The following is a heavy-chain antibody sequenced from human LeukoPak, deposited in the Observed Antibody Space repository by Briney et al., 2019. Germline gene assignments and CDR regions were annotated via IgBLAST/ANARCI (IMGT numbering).Heavy chain of an antibody. CDR2: ISTSDGTT. CDR1: GFMFRSFA. D-gene: IGHD6-13*01. J-gene: IGHJ4*02. CDR3: ARDLQQQAY. Sequence: GGSLRLSCAASGFMFRSFAMNWVRQAPGKGLEWVSTISTSDGTTYYADSVKGRFTISRDNAKNSLFLQMDSLRAEDTAMYYCARDLQQQAYWGQGTLVTVAS. V-gene: IGHV3-23*01.